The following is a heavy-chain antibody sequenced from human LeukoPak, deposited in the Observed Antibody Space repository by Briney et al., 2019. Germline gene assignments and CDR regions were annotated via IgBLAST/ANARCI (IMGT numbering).Heavy chain of an antibody. CDR1: GGSISSYY. V-gene: IGHV4-59*12. CDR2: IYYSGST. Sequence: SETLSLTCTVSGGSISSYYWSWIRQPPGKGLEWIGYIYYSGSTNYNPSLKSRVTISVDTSKNQFSLKLSSVTAADTAVYYCARRWSHYYDSKRGDAFDIWGQGTMVTVSS. J-gene: IGHJ3*02. D-gene: IGHD3-22*01. CDR3: ARRWSHYYDSKRGDAFDI.